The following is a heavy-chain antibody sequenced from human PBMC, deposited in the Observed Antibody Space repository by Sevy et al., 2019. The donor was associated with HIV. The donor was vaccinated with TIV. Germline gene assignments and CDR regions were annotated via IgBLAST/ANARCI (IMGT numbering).Heavy chain of an antibody. D-gene: IGHD2-2*01. Sequence: ASVKVSCKASGGTLGSYVINWVRQAPGQGLEWMGRITPMFGTPKYAQKFQGRVTILADESSSSVYIELRSLGSEDTAVYYCALDMRGPQLEHFRHWGQGTLVTVSS. CDR2: ITPMFGTP. J-gene: IGHJ1*01. CDR1: GGTLGSYV. CDR3: ALDMRGPQLEHFRH. V-gene: IGHV1-69*13.